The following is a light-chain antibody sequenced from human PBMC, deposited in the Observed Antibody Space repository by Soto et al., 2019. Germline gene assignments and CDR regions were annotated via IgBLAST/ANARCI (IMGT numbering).Light chain of an antibody. CDR2: AAS. V-gene: IGKV1D-12*01. CDR1: PGISRY. CDR3: QQTKSFPPIT. Sequence: DIQMTQSPTSVSASVGDRVTITCRASPGISRYLAWYQQKPGEAPKLLIYAASSLQSGVSSRFSGSGSGTDFTLTNSSLQPEDFATYYCQQTKSFPPITFGQGTRVETK. J-gene: IGKJ5*01.